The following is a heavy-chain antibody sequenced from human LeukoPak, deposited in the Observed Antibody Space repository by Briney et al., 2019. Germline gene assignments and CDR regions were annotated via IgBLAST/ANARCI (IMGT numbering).Heavy chain of an antibody. CDR3: ARGALHVDY. CDR2: ISTSGSTT. CDR1: GLTFSDHY. Sequence: GGSLRLSCAASGLTFSDHYMSWIRQAPGKGLEWVSCISTSGSTTYYADSVKGRFTISRDNAKNSLFLQMNTLTAEDTAVYYCARGALHVDYWGQGTPVTVSS. V-gene: IGHV3-11*04. J-gene: IGHJ4*02. D-gene: IGHD4/OR15-4a*01.